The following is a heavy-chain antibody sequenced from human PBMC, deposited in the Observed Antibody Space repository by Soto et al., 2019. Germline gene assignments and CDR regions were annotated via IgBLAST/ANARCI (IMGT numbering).Heavy chain of an antibody. J-gene: IGHJ6*02. CDR2: ISFVVTKE. Sequence: QLVESGGRGVQPGRSLRLSCEASEFTFSSYAMHWVRQAPGRGLEWVALISFVVTKEYYADSVKGRFIISRDNSKSMVYLQMDSLRPDDTAIYYCARPIPRWSYHYGMDVWGQGTTVTVSS. D-gene: IGHD2-15*01. CDR3: ARPIPRWSYHYGMDV. CDR1: EFTFSSYA. V-gene: IGHV3-30*03.